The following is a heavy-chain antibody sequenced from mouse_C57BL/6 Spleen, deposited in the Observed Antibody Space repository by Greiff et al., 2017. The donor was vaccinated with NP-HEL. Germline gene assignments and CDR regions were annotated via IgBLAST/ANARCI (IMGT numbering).Heavy chain of an antibody. CDR3: ARGPYYYGSSYGYFDV. Sequence: EVQRVESGPGMVKPSQSLSLTCTVTGYSITSGYDWHWIRHFPGNKLEWMGYISYSGSTNYNPSLKSRISITHDTSKNHFFLKLNSVTTEDTATYYCARGPYYYGSSYGYFDVWGTGTTVTVSS. CDR2: ISYSGST. D-gene: IGHD1-1*01. V-gene: IGHV3-1*01. J-gene: IGHJ1*03. CDR1: GYSITSGYD.